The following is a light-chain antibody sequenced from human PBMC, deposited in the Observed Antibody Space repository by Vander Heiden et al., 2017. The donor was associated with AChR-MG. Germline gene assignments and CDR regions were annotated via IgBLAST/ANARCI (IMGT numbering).Light chain of an antibody. Sequence: DIQMPQSPPSLPASVGDRVTITCRASQSIGSYLTWYQRKPGKAPKVLIYAASSLQSGVPPRFSGSGSGTDFTLTISSVQPEDFATYYCQQSYSSPSTFGPGTKVDI. CDR1: QSIGSY. V-gene: IGKV1-39*01. J-gene: IGKJ3*01. CDR2: AAS. CDR3: QQSYSSPST.